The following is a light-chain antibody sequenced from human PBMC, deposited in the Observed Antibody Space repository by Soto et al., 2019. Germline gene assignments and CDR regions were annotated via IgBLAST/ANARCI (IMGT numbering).Light chain of an antibody. J-gene: IGLJ3*02. V-gene: IGLV1-47*01. CDR2: RDD. CDR3: AAWDDSLSSVV. Sequence: QSVLTQPPSASGTPGQRVTISCSGGSSNIGNNYLYWYQQLPGTAPRLLIFRDDQHSSGVPARFSGSKSGTSASLAISGLRSEDEADYFCAAWDDSLSSVVFGGGTKVTVL. CDR1: SSNIGNNY.